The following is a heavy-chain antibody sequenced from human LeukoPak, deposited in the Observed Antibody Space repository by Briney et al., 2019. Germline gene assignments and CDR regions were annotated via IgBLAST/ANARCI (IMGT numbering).Heavy chain of an antibody. V-gene: IGHV3-30*03. CDR1: GFTFSSYG. J-gene: IGHJ4*02. CDR2: ISYDGSNK. D-gene: IGHD2-15*01. CDR3: ARSQGYCSGGSCRPNLDY. Sequence: GGSLRLSCAASGFTFSSYGMHWVRQAPGKGLEWVAVISYDGSNKYYADSVKGRFTISRDNSKNTLYLQMNSPRAEDTAVYYCARSQGYCSGGSCRPNLDYWGQGTLVTVSS.